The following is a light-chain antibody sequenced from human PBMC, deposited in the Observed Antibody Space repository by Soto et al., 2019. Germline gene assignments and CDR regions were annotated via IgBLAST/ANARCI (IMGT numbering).Light chain of an antibody. Sequence: EIVLTQSPGTLSLSPGERVTLSCRASQSVSRSFLAWYQQKPGQAPRLLIYDASSRATGIPDRFSGSGSGTDFTLTISRLDPEDFAVYYCQQYGGSPPYSFGQGTKLEIK. V-gene: IGKV3-20*01. CDR1: QSVSRSF. CDR3: QQYGGSPPYS. J-gene: IGKJ2*01. CDR2: DAS.